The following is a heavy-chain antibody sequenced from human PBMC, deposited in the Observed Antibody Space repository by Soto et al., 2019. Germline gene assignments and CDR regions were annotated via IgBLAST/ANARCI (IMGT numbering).Heavy chain of an antibody. J-gene: IGHJ4*02. CDR3: DTSTGRGFDY. D-gene: IGHD1-26*01. V-gene: IGHV5-51*01. CDR2: FYPGDSDT. CDR1: GYSFTSHW. Sequence: GESLKISCKASGYSFTSHWIGWVRQMPGKGLEWMAIFYPGDSDTKYSPSFQGHVSISADKSISTVYLQWGSLRASDTAIYYCDTSTGRGFDYWGQGTLVTVSS.